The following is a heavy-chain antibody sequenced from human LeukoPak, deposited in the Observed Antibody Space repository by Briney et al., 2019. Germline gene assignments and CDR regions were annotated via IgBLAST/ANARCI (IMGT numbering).Heavy chain of an antibody. V-gene: IGHV4-59*01. D-gene: IGHD3-10*01. Sequence: SETLSLTCTISGGSITTYYWSWIRQPAGKGLEWIGNVYYSGSTTYNPSLKTRVTISVDTSKNQFSLRLTSLTAADTAVYYCAADRQEGGSGSYWFDPWGQRTLVTLSS. CDR2: VYYSGST. CDR3: AADRQEGGSGSYWFDP. J-gene: IGHJ5*02. CDR1: GGSITTYY.